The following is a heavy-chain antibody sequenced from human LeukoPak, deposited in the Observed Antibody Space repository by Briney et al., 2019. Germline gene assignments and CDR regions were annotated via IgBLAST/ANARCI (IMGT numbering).Heavy chain of an antibody. V-gene: IGHV1-69*04. CDR3: ARVDGVVVPAAPYYYYGMDV. J-gene: IGHJ6*02. Sequence: SVKVSCKASGGTFSSYAISWVRQAPGQGLEWMGRTIPILGIANYAQKFQGRVTITADKSTSTAYMELSSLRSEDTAVYYCARVDGVVVPAAPYYYYGMDVWGQGTTVTVSS. D-gene: IGHD2-2*01. CDR1: GGTFSSYA. CDR2: TIPILGIA.